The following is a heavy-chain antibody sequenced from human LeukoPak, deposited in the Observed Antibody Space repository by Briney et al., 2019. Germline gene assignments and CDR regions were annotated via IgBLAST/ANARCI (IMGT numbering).Heavy chain of an antibody. CDR1: GFTFSSYS. J-gene: IGHJ4*02. D-gene: IGHD5-18*01. CDR3: ARPDVDTAMAIDY. V-gene: IGHV3-48*04. Sequence: PGGSLGLSCAASGFTFSSYSMNWVRQAPGKGLEWVSYISSSGSTIYYADSVKGRFTISRDNAKNSLYLQMNSLRAEDTAVYYCARPDVDTAMAIDYWGQGTLVTVSS. CDR2: ISSSGSTI.